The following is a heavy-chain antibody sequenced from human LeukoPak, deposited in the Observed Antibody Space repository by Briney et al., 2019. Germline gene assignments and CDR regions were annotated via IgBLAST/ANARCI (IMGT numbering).Heavy chain of an antibody. J-gene: IGHJ4*02. CDR2: ISGSGGST. CDR3: ARVAYDYVWGSHDY. CDR1: GFTFSSYA. Sequence: GGSLRLSFAASGFTFSSYAMSWVRQAPGKGLEWVSAISGSGGSTYYADSVKGRFTISRDNSKNTLYLQMGSLRAEDMAVYYCARVAYDYVWGSHDYWGQGTLVTVSS. V-gene: IGHV3-23*01. D-gene: IGHD3-16*01.